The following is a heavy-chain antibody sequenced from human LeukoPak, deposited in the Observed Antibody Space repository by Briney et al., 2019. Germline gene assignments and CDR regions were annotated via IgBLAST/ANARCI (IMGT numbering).Heavy chain of an antibody. Sequence: GGSLRPSCAASGFTVSTNYMSWVRQAPGKGLEWVSVIYSGGNTYYADSVKGRFIISRDKSKNTLYLQMNSLRAEDTAVYYCARDISDARYYYYYMDVWGKGTTVTVSS. D-gene: IGHD2-21*02. J-gene: IGHJ6*03. CDR1: GFTVSTNY. CDR2: IYSGGNT. V-gene: IGHV3-53*01. CDR3: ARDISDARYYYYYMDV.